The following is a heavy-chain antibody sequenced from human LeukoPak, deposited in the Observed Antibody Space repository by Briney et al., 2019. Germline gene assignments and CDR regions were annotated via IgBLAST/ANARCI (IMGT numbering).Heavy chain of an antibody. J-gene: IGHJ6*02. V-gene: IGHV1-18*01. CDR3: ARAVKARDQLLYSDDGMDV. D-gene: IGHD2-2*01. CDR2: ISAYNGNT. CDR1: GYTFTSYG. Sequence: ASVKVSCKASGYTFTSYGISWVRQAPGQGLEWMGWISAYNGNTNYAQKLQGRVTMTTDTSTSTAYMELRSLRSDGTAVYYCARAVKARDQLLYSDDGMDVWGQGTTVTVSS.